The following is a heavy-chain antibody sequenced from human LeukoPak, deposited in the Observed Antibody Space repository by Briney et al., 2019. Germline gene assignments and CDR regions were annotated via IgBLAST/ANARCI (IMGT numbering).Heavy chain of an antibody. CDR3: ARDFAIAAYDY. D-gene: IGHD6-13*01. J-gene: IGHJ4*02. CDR2: IYYSGST. V-gene: IGHV4-59*01. Sequence: SETLSLTCTVSGGSISSYYWSWIRQPPGKGLEWIGYIYYSGSTNYNPSLKSRVTISVDTSKNQFSLKLTSVTAADTAVYFCARDFAIAAYDYWGQGTLVTVSS. CDR1: GGSISSYY.